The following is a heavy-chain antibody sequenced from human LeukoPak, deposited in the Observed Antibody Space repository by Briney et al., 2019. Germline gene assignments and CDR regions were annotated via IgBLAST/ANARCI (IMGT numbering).Heavy chain of an antibody. CDR1: GYTLTELS. V-gene: IGHV1-24*01. Sequence: ASVKVSCKVSGYTLTELSMHWVRQTPGKGLEWMGGFDPEDGETIYAQKFQGRVTMTEDTSTDTAYMELSSLRSEDTAVYYCAMTQNLRYFDWLLYYWGQGTLVTVSS. J-gene: IGHJ4*02. CDR3: AMTQNLRYFDWLLYY. CDR2: FDPEDGET. D-gene: IGHD3-9*01.